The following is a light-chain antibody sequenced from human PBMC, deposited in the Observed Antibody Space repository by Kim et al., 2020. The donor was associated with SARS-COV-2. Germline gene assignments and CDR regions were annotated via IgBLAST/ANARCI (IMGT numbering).Light chain of an antibody. Sequence: DIQMTQSPSSLSASVGDRVTITCRASQSISSNLNWYQQIPGKAPKLLIYAASRLQSGVPSRISGSGSGTDFTLTISSLQPEDFATYYCQQSYSTLYTFGQGTKLEI. V-gene: IGKV1-39*01. J-gene: IGKJ2*01. CDR2: AAS. CDR1: QSISSN. CDR3: QQSYSTLYT.